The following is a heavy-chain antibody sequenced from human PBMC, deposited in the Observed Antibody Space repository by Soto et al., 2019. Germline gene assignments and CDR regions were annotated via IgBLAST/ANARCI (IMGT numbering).Heavy chain of an antibody. CDR2: IYSGGST. CDR1: GFTVSSNY. D-gene: IGHD5-12*01. J-gene: IGHJ6*03. V-gene: IGHV3-66*01. Sequence: GGSLRLSCAASGFTVSSNYMSWVRQAPGKGLEWVSVIYSGGSTYYADSVKGRFTISRDNSKNTLYLQMNSLRAEDTAVYYCARVTYSGYDSPLNYYYYMDVWGKGTTVTVSS. CDR3: ARVTYSGYDSPLNYYYYMDV.